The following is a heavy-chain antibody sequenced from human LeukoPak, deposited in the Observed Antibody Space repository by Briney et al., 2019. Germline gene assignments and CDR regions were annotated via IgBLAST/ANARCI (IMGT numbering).Heavy chain of an antibody. J-gene: IGHJ3*02. Sequence: GGSLRLSCAASEFTFDDYGMSWVRQAPGKGLEWVSGINWNGGSTGYADSVKGRFTISRDNAKNSLYLQMNSLRAEDTALYYCASGYYYRDAFDIWGQGTMVTVSS. V-gene: IGHV3-20*04. CDR3: ASGYYYRDAFDI. CDR1: EFTFDDYG. D-gene: IGHD3-22*01. CDR2: INWNGGST.